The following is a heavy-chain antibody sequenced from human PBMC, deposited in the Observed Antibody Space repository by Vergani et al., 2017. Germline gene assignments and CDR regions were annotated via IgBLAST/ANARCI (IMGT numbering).Heavy chain of an antibody. J-gene: IGHJ4*02. CDR3: ARPIVGP. CDR1: GFTVSSNY. Sequence: EVQLVESGGGLIQPGGSLRLSCAASGFTVSSNYMTWVRQAPGQGLEWVSRINSDGSSTSHADSVKGRFTISRDNAKNTLYLQMNSLRAEDTAVYYCARPIVGPWGQGTLVTVSS. V-gene: IGHV3-74*02. D-gene: IGHD1-26*01. CDR2: INSDGSST.